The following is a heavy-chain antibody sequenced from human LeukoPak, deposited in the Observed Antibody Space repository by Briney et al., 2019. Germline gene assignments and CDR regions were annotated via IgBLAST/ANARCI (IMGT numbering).Heavy chain of an antibody. CDR3: ASVVAVAGTYFDY. CDR2: INHSGST. Sequence: SETLSLTCAVYGGSFSGYYWSWIRQPPGKGLEWIGEINHSGSTNYNPSLMSRVTISVDTSKNQFSLKLSSVTAADTAVYYCASVVAVAGTYFDYWGQGTLVTVSS. J-gene: IGHJ4*02. D-gene: IGHD6-19*01. V-gene: IGHV4-34*01. CDR1: GGSFSGYY.